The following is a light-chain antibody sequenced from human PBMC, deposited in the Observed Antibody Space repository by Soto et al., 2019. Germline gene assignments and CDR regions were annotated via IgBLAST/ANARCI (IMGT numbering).Light chain of an antibody. CDR3: QQRSNWPLT. V-gene: IGKV3-11*01. Sequence: EIVLSQSPGTLSLSPGERATLSCRASQSVSSSYLAWYQQKPGQAPRLLIYDASNRATGIPGRISGSGSGTDFTLTISSLEPEDFAVYYCQQRSNWPLTFGGGTKVDI. CDR1: QSVSSSY. J-gene: IGKJ4*01. CDR2: DAS.